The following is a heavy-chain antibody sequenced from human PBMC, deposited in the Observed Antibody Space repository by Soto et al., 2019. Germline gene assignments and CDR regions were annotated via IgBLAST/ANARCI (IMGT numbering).Heavy chain of an antibody. CDR3: ARHLYIEAFDI. CDR2: IYHSGDS. D-gene: IGHD1-20*01. Sequence: SETLSLTCVVSGYSISSGYHWGWIRQPPGKGLEYIGSIYHSGDSDYNPALKSRVTTSVDTSKNQFSLKLNSVTAADTAVYYCARHLYIEAFDIWGQGILVTVS. CDR1: GYSISSGYH. V-gene: IGHV4-38-2*01. J-gene: IGHJ3*02.